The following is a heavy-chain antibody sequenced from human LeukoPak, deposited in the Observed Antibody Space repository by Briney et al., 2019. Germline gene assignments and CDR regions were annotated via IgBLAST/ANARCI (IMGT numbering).Heavy chain of an antibody. CDR1: GFTFSRHY. Sequence: GGSLRLSCVASGFTFSRHYMSWVRQAPGKGLEWAANIRQDSSAKAYVDSVEGRFTVSRDNAKNSMSLQMNSLRAEDTAIYYCVRWSYDNSAYYYDHWGQGTLVTVSS. CDR2: IRQDSSAK. D-gene: IGHD3-22*01. J-gene: IGHJ4*02. V-gene: IGHV3-7*03. CDR3: VRWSYDNSAYYYDH.